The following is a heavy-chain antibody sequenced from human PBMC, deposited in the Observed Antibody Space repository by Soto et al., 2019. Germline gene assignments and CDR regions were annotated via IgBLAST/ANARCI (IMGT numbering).Heavy chain of an antibody. V-gene: IGHV3-23*01. CDR2: ISGSGGST. D-gene: IGHD3-10*01. CDR1: GFTFSSYA. Sequence: PGGSLRLSCAASGFTFSSYAMSWVRQAPGKGLEWVSAISGSGGSTYYADSVKGRFTISRDNSKNTLYLQMNSLRAEDTAVYYCARRLYYYGSGNTAPWYYFDYWGQGTLVTVSS. CDR3: ARRLYYYGSGNTAPWYYFDY. J-gene: IGHJ4*02.